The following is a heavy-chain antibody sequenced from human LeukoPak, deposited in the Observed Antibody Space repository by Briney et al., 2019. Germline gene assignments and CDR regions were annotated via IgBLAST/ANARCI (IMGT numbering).Heavy chain of an antibody. CDR3: ARDYGDITNADY. CDR1: GFTFSNYE. Sequence: SGGSLRLSCAASGFTFSNYEMHWVRQAPGKGLEWVSYISSSGSDIYYADSVKGRFTISRDNSKNTLYLQMNSLRAEDTVVYYCARDYGDITNADYWGQGTLVTVSS. V-gene: IGHV3-48*03. J-gene: IGHJ4*02. CDR2: ISSSGSDI. D-gene: IGHD4-17*01.